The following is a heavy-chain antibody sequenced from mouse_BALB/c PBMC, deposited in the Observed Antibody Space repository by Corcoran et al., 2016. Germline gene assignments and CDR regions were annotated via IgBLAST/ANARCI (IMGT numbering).Heavy chain of an antibody. V-gene: IGHV1S136*01. CDR1: GYTFTSYV. J-gene: IGHJ1*01. CDR3: AREGRRGYVDV. Sequence: EVQLQQSGPELVKPGASVKMSCKASGYTFTSYVMHWVKQKPGQGLEWIGYINPYNDGTKYNEKFKGKATLTSDKSSSTAYMELSSLTSEDSAVYYCAREGRRGYVDVWCAGTTVTVSS. CDR2: INPYNDGT.